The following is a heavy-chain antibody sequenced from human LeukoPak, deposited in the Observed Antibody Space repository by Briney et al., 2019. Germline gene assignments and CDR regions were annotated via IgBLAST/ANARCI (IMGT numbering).Heavy chain of an antibody. Sequence: PGGSLRLSCAASGFTFSSYAMSWVRQVPGKGLQWVSTISGSGGSTYYADSVKGRFTLSRDNSKNTLYLQMNSLRVEDTAVYYCAKDWENRQQLAPFDYWGQGTLVTVSS. CDR1: GFTFSSYA. CDR2: ISGSGGST. J-gene: IGHJ4*02. CDR3: AKDWENRQQLAPFDY. D-gene: IGHD6-13*01. V-gene: IGHV3-23*01.